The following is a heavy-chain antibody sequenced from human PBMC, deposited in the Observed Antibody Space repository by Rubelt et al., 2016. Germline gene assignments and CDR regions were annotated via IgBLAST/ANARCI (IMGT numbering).Heavy chain of an antibody. Sequence: QVQLVQSGAEVKKPGASVKVSCKASGYTFTSYYMHWVRQAPGQGLEWMGIINPSGGSTSYAQKFQGRVTMTRDTSTSTVYMELSRRRSDETAVYYCARHSSSGRNFDYWGQGTLVTVSS. CDR3: ARHSSSGRNFDY. CDR2: INPSGGST. D-gene: IGHD6-6*01. CDR1: GYTFTSYY. J-gene: IGHJ4*02. V-gene: IGHV1-46*01.